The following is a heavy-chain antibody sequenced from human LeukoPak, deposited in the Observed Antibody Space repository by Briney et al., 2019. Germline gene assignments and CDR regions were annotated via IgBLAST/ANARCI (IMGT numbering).Heavy chain of an antibody. D-gene: IGHD3-22*01. CDR1: GGSFSGYY. CDR2: INHSGST. Sequence: PSETLSLTCAVYGGSFSGYYWSWLRQPPGKGLEWIGEINHSGSTNYNPSLTSRVTISVDTSKNQFSLKLSSVTAADTAVYYCARGPRYYYDSSGYFYWGQGTLVTVSS. CDR3: ARGPRYYYDSSGYFY. J-gene: IGHJ4*02. V-gene: IGHV4-34*01.